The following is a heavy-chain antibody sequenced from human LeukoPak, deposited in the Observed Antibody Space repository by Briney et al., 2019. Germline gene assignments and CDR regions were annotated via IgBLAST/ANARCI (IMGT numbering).Heavy chain of an antibody. Sequence: PSETLSLTCAVYGGSFSDYYWSWIRQPPGKGLEWIGEINHSGTNNYNPSLKSRVTISVDTSKHQFSMKLRSVPAADTAVYYCARRKNGSGSVFDPWGQGTLVTVSS. CDR3: ARRKNGSGSVFDP. J-gene: IGHJ5*02. CDR1: GGSFSDYY. D-gene: IGHD3-10*01. CDR2: INHSGTN. V-gene: IGHV4-34*01.